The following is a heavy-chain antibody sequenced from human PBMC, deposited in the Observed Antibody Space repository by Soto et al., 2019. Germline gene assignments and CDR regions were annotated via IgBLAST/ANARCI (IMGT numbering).Heavy chain of an antibody. V-gene: IGHV1-24*01. D-gene: IGHD3-3*01. J-gene: IGHJ4*02. Sequence: GASVKVSCKVSGYTLTELAMHWVRQAPGKGLEWMGCFDPEAGETTYAQKFKGRVTMTVDTSADTAYMQMSSLRSEDTAVYYCAKRITIFGVVSQFDYWGQGTLVTVSS. CDR2: FDPEAGET. CDR1: GYTLTELA. CDR3: AKRITIFGVVSQFDY.